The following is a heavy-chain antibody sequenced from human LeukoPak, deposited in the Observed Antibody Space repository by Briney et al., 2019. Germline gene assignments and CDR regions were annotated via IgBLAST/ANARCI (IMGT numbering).Heavy chain of an antibody. CDR3: ARHPGASDI. V-gene: IGHV4-4*07. J-gene: IGHJ3*02. Sequence: SETLSLTCTVSGGSISTQYWSWIRQRAGKGLEWIGRIYSSGRTNYNPSLKSRVSMSVDTSKNEFSLKLSSVTAADTAVYYCARHPGASDIWGQGTMVTVSS. CDR1: GGSISTQY. CDR2: IYSSGRT.